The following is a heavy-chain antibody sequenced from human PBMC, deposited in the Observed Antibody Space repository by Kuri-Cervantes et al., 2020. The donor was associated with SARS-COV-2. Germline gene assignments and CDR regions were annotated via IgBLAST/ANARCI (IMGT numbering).Heavy chain of an antibody. J-gene: IGHJ6*02. CDR3: ASSLVPAARYYYGMDV. CDR1: GGSFSGYY. CDR2: INHSGST. Sequence: GSLRLSCAVYGGSFSGYYWSWIRQPPGKGLEWIGEINHSGSTNYNPSLKSRVTISVDKSKNQFSLKLSSVTAADTAVYYCASSLVPAARYYYGMDVWGQGTTVTVSS. D-gene: IGHD2-2*01. V-gene: IGHV4-34*01.